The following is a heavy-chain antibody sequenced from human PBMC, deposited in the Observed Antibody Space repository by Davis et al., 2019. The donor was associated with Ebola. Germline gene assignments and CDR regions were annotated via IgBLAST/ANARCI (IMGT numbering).Heavy chain of an antibody. CDR2: IDNDGSST. D-gene: IGHD6-19*01. V-gene: IGHV3-74*01. J-gene: IGHJ6*02. CDR1: GFTFTRYW. CDR3: ARDPMTVAGNYYYNGMDV. Sequence: HTGGSLRLSCAASGFTFTRYWMHWVRQAPGKGLVWVSRIDNDGSSTRYVDSMKGRFTISRDNAKNTLYLQMNSLRAEDTAVYYCARDPMTVAGNYYYNGMDVWGQGTTVTVS.